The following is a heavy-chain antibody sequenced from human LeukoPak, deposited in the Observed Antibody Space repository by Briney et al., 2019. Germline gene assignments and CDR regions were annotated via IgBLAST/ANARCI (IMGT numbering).Heavy chain of an antibody. Sequence: ASVKVSCKASGYTFTSYYMHWVRQAPGQGLEWMGIINPSGGSTSYAQKFQGRVTMTRDTSTSTVYMELSSLRSEDTAVYYCARGRRTCYDILTGYFTYWGQGTLVTVSS. V-gene: IGHV1-46*01. CDR2: INPSGGST. CDR1: GYTFTSYY. D-gene: IGHD3-9*01. CDR3: ARGRRTCYDILTGYFTY. J-gene: IGHJ4*02.